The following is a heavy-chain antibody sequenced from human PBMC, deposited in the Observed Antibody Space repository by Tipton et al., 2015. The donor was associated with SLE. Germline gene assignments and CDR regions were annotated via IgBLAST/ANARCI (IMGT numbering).Heavy chain of an antibody. CDR3: ARGIGGIAAAGTADAFDI. CDR1: GGTFSSYA. J-gene: IGHJ3*02. V-gene: IGHV1-18*01. Sequence: QVQLVQSGAEVKKPGSSVKVSCKASGGTFSSYAISWVRQAPGQGLEWMGWISAYNGNTNYAQKLQGRVTMTTDTSTSTAYMELRSLRSDDTAVYYCARGIGGIAAAGTADAFDIWGQGTMVTVSS. CDR2: ISAYNGNT. D-gene: IGHD6-13*01.